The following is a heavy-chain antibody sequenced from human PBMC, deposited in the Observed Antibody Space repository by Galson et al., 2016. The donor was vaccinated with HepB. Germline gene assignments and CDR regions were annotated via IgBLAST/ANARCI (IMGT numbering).Heavy chain of an antibody. CDR2: ISGSGDRT. Sequence: SLRLSCAASGFTFSSYAMSWVRQTPGKGLEWVSTISGSGDRTYYADSVKGRFTISRDNSKNTLYLQMNSLRAEDTAVYYCARAADYYDSRGYLGYFDYWGQGTLVTVSS. V-gene: IGHV3-23*01. D-gene: IGHD3-22*01. CDR3: ARAADYYDSRGYLGYFDY. CDR1: GFTFSSYA. J-gene: IGHJ4*02.